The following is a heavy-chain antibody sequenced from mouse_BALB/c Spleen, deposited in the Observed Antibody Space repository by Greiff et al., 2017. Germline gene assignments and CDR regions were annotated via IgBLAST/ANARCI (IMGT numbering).Heavy chain of an antibody. CDR3: ALRHEYGGNAMDY. J-gene: IGHJ4*01. Sequence: VQLQQSGAELVKPGASVKLSCTASGFNIKDTYMHWVKQRPEQGLEWIGRIDPANGNTKYDPKFQGKATITADTSSNTAYLQLSSLTSEDTAVYYCALRHEYGGNAMDYWGQGTSVTVSS. CDR1: GFNIKDTY. D-gene: IGHD5-2*01. V-gene: IGHV14-3*02. CDR2: IDPANGNT.